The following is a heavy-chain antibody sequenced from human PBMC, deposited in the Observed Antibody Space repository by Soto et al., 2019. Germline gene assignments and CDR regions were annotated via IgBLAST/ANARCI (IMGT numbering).Heavy chain of an antibody. CDR1: GFTFNNYG. J-gene: IGHJ3*01. Sequence: QVQLVESGGGVVQPGRSLRLSCAASGFTFNNYGMHWVRQAPGKGLEWVAVISNDGSDKYYADSVKGRLTISRDNSKNTLYLQMNSLRAEDTALYYCAKDQGIAASHGIDWGQGTMVTVSS. V-gene: IGHV3-30*18. CDR3: AKDQGIAASHGID. D-gene: IGHD6-13*01. CDR2: ISNDGSDK.